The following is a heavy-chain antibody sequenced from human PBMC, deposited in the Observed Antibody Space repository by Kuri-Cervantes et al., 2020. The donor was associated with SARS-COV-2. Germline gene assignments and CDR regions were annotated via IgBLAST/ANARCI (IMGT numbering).Heavy chain of an antibody. CDR1: GGSISSYY. CDR2: LYYSGST. CDR3: ARAGVQLWLSIDY. J-gene: IGHJ4*02. Sequence: SGTLSLTCTVSGGSISSYYWSWIRQPPGKGLEWIGYLYYSGSTDYNPSLKSRVTISVDTSKNQFSLKLSSVTAADTAVYYCARAGVQLWLSIDYWGQGTLVTVSS. V-gene: IGHV4-59*01. D-gene: IGHD5-18*01.